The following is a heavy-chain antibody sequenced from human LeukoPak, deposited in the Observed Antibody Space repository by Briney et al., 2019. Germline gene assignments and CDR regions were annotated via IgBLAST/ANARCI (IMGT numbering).Heavy chain of an antibody. V-gene: IGHV3-43D*03. CDR1: GFSFDEYA. CDR2: ISWDGTSS. CDR3: ARDHPDGYCSSTSCYAPYGYMDV. D-gene: IGHD2-2*01. Sequence: GGSLRLSCAASGFSFDEYAMHWVRQAPGKGLEWVSLISWDGTSSYYADSVKGRFTISRDNAKNSLYLQMNSLRAEDTAVYYCARDHPDGYCSSTSCYAPYGYMDVWGKGTTVTISS. J-gene: IGHJ6*03.